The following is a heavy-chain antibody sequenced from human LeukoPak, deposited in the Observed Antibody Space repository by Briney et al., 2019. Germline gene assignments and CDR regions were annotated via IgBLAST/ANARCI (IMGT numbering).Heavy chain of an antibody. CDR2: IYTSGST. CDR3: ARVTSSGYYYYMDV. J-gene: IGHJ6*03. V-gene: IGHV4-61*02. CDR1: GGSISSGSYY. Sequence: SETLSLTCTVSGGSISSGSYYWSWIRQPAGKGLEWIGRIYTSGSTNHNPSLKSRVTISVDTSKNQFSLKLSSVTAADTAVHYCARVTSSGYYYYMDVWGKGTTVTVSS. D-gene: IGHD3-22*01.